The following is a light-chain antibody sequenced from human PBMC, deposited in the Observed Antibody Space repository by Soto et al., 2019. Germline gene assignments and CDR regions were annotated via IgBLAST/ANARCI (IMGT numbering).Light chain of an antibody. J-gene: IGKJ2*01. V-gene: IGKV3-15*01. CDR1: QNLSRN. CDR2: YAS. CDR3: QQDDKWPHT. Sequence: EMVMTQSPATLSVSPGERATLSCRASQNLSRNLAWYQQQPGQAPRLPIFYASTRATGIPATFSGSVSGTDFTLTIITLQSEDVAVYYCQQDDKWPHTSGQGTKLEIK.